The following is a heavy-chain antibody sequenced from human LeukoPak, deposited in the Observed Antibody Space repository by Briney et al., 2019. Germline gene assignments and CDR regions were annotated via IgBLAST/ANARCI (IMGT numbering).Heavy chain of an antibody. V-gene: IGHV3-23*01. CDR3: AKDPLAAAGSGAFDI. D-gene: IGHD6-13*01. J-gene: IGHJ3*02. Sequence: PGGSLRLSCAASGFTFSSFSMNWVRQAPGKGLEWVSTLSTSGAATYYADSVKGRFTISRDNSQNTLYLQMNSLRAEDTAVYYCAKDPLAAAGSGAFDIWGQGTMVTVSS. CDR1: GFTFSSFS. CDR2: LSTSGAAT.